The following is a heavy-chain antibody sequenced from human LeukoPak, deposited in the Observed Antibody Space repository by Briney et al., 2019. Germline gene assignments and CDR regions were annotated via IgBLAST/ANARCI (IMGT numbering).Heavy chain of an antibody. Sequence: MPGGSLRLSCAASGFSFSGHDMNWVSQAPGGGLEWLSSISFSSTYIYYAASVRGRFTISRDNAKNSLSLQMNSLRVEDTAVYYCARAVCSSSTCYLRRSWFDPWGQGTLVTVSS. V-gene: IGHV3-21*01. CDR3: ARAVCSSSTCYLRRSWFDP. CDR1: GFSFSGHD. CDR2: ISFSSTYI. J-gene: IGHJ5*02. D-gene: IGHD2-2*01.